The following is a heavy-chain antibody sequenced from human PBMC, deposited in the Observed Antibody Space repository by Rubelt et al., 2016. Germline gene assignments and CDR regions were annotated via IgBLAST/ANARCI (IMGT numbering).Heavy chain of an antibody. J-gene: IGHJ6*02. CDR3: ARARFLDYDILTGYYSAPLYYGMDV. V-gene: IGHV3-30*04. D-gene: IGHD3-9*01. CDR2: ISYDGSNK. CDR1: SSYA. Sequence: SSYAMHWVRQAPGKGLEWVAVISYDGSNKYYADSVKGRFTISRDNSKNTLYLQMNSLRAEDTAVYYCARARFLDYDILTGYYSAPLYYGMDVWGQGTTVTVSS.